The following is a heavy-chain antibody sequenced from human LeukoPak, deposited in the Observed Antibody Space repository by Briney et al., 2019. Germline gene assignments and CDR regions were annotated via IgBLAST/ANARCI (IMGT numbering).Heavy chain of an antibody. J-gene: IGHJ6*02. Sequence: PGGSLRLSCAASGFTFSSYGMHWVRQAPGKGLEWVAFIRHGGSNKYYADSVKGRFTISRDNSKNTLYLQMNSLRAEDTAVYYCAKAPNYYGSGSYYTLYYYYGMDVWGQGTTVTVSS. CDR3: AKAPNYYGSGSYYTLYYYYGMDV. V-gene: IGHV3-30*02. D-gene: IGHD3-10*01. CDR2: IRHGGSNK. CDR1: GFTFSSYG.